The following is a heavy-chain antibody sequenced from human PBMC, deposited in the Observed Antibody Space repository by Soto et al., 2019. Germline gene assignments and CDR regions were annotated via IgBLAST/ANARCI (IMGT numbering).Heavy chain of an antibody. J-gene: IGHJ6*03. CDR2: FDPEDGET. D-gene: IGHD4-17*01. V-gene: IGHV1-24*01. CDR1: GYTLTELS. Sequence: ASVKVSCKFSGYTLTELSMHWVRQAPGKGLEWMGGFDPEDGETIYAQKFQGRVTMTEDTSTDTAYMELSSLESEDTAVYYCATNYGEHYYYYYMDVWGKGTTVTVSS. CDR3: ATNYGEHYYYYYMDV.